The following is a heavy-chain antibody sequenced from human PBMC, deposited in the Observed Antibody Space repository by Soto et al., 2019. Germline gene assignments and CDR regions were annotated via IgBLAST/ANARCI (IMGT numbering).Heavy chain of an antibody. J-gene: IGHJ5*02. CDR3: TTDLWRIAVVVGSTGYFNP. Sequence: AGSLRLSCAASGGTFSDSWLSWVRQARGKRLDWVGRIKSKSDGGTAAYAAPVRGRFTISRDDSKNTLYLQMNSLKTEDTAVYYCTTDLWRIAVVVGSTGYFNPWGQGTPVTVSS. CDR2: IKSKSDGGTA. D-gene: IGHD2-15*01. V-gene: IGHV3-15*01. CDR1: GGTFSDSW.